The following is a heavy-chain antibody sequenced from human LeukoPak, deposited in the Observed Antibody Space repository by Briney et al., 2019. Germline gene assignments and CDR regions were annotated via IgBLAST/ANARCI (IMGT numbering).Heavy chain of an antibody. J-gene: IGHJ6*03. V-gene: IGHV1-8*01. D-gene: IGHD3-3*01. CDR1: GYTFTSYD. CDR3: ARSDFWSGYFPHYYYYYYMDV. Sequence: ASVKVSCKAFGYTFTSYDINWVRQATGQGLEWMGWMNPNSGNTGYAQKFQGRVTMTRNTSISTAYMELSSLRSEDTAVYYCARSDFWSGYFPHYYYYYYMDVWGKGTTVTVSS. CDR2: MNPNSGNT.